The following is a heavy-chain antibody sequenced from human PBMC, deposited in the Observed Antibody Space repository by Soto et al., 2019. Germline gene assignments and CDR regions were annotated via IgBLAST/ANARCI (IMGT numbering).Heavy chain of an antibody. J-gene: IGHJ6*02. V-gene: IGHV1-69*01. Sequence: QVQLVQSGAEVKKPGSSVKVSCKASGGTFSSYAISWVRQAPGQGLEWMGGIVPIFGTANYAQKFQGRVTITADESTSTAYMELSSLRSEDTAVYYCAREGYSSSWYVGPYYYYGMDVWGQGTTVTVSS. D-gene: IGHD6-13*01. CDR1: GGTFSSYA. CDR2: IVPIFGTA. CDR3: AREGYSSSWYVGPYYYYGMDV.